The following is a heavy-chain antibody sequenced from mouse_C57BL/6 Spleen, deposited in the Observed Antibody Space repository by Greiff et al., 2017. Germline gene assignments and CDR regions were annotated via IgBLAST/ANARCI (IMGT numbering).Heavy chain of an antibody. J-gene: IGHJ1*03. Sequence: EVQLVESGPELVKPGASVKISCKASGYSFTGYYMNWVKQSPEKSLEWIGEINPSTGGTTYNQKFKAKATLTVDKSSSTAYMQLKSLTSEDSAVYYCARNYYGSRYFDVWGTGTTVTVSS. CDR1: GYSFTGYY. CDR3: ARNYYGSRYFDV. D-gene: IGHD1-1*01. CDR2: INPSTGGT. V-gene: IGHV1-42*01.